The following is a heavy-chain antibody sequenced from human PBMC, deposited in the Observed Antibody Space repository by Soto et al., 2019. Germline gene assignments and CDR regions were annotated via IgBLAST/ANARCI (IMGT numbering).Heavy chain of an antibody. CDR2: INGGGGST. Sequence: EVKLLESGGGLVQPGGSPRLSCAASGFAFSTYSMNWVRQAPGKGLEWVSAINGGGGSTYYADSVKGRFTISRDNSKNTLYLQMNSLRAEDTAVYYCAPWGRDSLGSFQYWGQGTLITVSS. D-gene: IGHD2-21*01. CDR3: APWGRDSLGSFQY. CDR1: GFAFSTYS. J-gene: IGHJ1*01. V-gene: IGHV3-23*01.